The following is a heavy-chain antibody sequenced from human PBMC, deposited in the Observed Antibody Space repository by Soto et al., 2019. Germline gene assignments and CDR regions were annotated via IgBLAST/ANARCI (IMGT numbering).Heavy chain of an antibody. Sequence: GGSLRLSCAASGFTFSSYAMHWFRQAPGKGLEWVAVISYDGSNKYYADSVKGRFTISRDNSKNTLYLQMNSLRAEDTAVYYCARAITIFGVVIRDYYYGMDVWGQGTTVTVSS. CDR2: ISYDGSNK. D-gene: IGHD3-3*01. CDR1: GFTFSSYA. V-gene: IGHV3-30-3*01. J-gene: IGHJ6*02. CDR3: ARAITIFGVVIRDYYYGMDV.